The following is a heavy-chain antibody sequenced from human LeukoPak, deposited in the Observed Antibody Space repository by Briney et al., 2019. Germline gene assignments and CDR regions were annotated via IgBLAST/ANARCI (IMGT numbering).Heavy chain of an antibody. J-gene: IGHJ6*03. D-gene: IGHD2-15*01. CDR2: IRYDGSNK. Sequence: GGSLRLSCAASGFTFSSYEMNWVRQAPGKGLEWVAFIRYDGSNKYYADSVKGRFTISRDNSKNTLYLQMNSLRAEDTAVYYCAKRSGGSPTLGYYYYYMDVWGKGTTVTVSS. CDR1: GFTFSSYE. V-gene: IGHV3-30*02. CDR3: AKRSGGSPTLGYYYYYMDV.